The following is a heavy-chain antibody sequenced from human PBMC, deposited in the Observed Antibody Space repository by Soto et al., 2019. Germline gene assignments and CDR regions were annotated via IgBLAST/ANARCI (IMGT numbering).Heavy chain of an antibody. CDR2: IYHSGST. D-gene: IGHD1-26*01. V-gene: IGHV4-4*02. Sequence: QVQLQESGPGLVKPSGTLSLTCAVSGGSISSSNWWSWVRQPPGKGLESIGEIYHSGSTNYNPSLPSLVTISVDKSKNQFSLKLSSVTAADTAVYYCARADRSASYSYYCDSWGQGTLVTVSA. J-gene: IGHJ4*02. CDR1: GGSISSSNW. CDR3: ARADRSASYSYYCDS.